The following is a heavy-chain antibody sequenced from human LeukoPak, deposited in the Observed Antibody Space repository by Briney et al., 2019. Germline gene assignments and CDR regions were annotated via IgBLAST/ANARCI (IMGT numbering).Heavy chain of an antibody. CDR3: ARSLSTTGTKY. CDR2: IYHSGST. D-gene: IGHD1-7*01. J-gene: IGHJ4*02. Sequence: SETLSLTCTISDYSISSGYYWGWIRQPPGKGLEWIGSIYHSGSTYDNPSLKSRVTISVDTSKNQFSLKLTSVTAADTAVYFCARSLSTTGTKYWGQGTLVTVSS. CDR1: DYSISSGYY. V-gene: IGHV4-38-2*02.